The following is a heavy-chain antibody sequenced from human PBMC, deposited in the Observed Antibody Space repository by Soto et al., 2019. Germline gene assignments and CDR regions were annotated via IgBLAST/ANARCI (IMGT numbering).Heavy chain of an antibody. V-gene: IGHV1-8*01. CDR3: ARGVSAGVDY. J-gene: IGHJ4*02. CDR1: GYSFTSLD. CDR2: MEPSTGRT. Sequence: ASVKVSCKASGYSFTSLDINWVRQTAGQGLEWMGWMEPSTGRTGXAQKLQGRVTMTRDTSINTAYMELTTLTSDDTAFYYCARGVSAGVDYWGQGTLVTVSS. D-gene: IGHD1-26*01.